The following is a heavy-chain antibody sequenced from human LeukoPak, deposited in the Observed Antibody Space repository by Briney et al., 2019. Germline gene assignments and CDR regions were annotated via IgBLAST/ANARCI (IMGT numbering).Heavy chain of an antibody. CDR2: ISSSGSTI. D-gene: IGHD6-13*01. V-gene: IGHV3-11*04. Sequence: GGSLRLSCAASGFTFSDYYVSWIRQAPGKGLEWVSYISSSGSTIYYAHSVKGRFTISRDNAKNSLYLQMNSLRAEDTAVYYCARDRWAAAASFDYWGQGTLVTVSS. CDR3: ARDRWAAAASFDY. J-gene: IGHJ4*02. CDR1: GFTFSDYY.